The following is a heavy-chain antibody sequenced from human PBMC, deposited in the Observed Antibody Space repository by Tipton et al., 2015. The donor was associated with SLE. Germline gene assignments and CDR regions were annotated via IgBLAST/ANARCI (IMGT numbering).Heavy chain of an antibody. CDR1: GVSISSGSNY. D-gene: IGHD3-16*01. Sequence: TLSLTCSVSGVSISSGSNYWTWIRQPAGKGLEWIGRIFTSGSTDYNPSLRSRVTISVDTSKNQFSLKLSSVTAADTAVYYCARDWGGKLSYYYYYMDVWGKGTTVTVSS. J-gene: IGHJ6*03. CDR2: IFTSGST. V-gene: IGHV4-61*02. CDR3: ARDWGGKLSYYYYYMDV.